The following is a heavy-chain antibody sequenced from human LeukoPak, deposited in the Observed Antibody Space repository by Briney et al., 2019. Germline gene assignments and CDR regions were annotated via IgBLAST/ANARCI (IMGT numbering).Heavy chain of an antibody. J-gene: IGHJ6*02. CDR3: AKAPGYYYYGMDV. CDR2: ISGSGGST. V-gene: IGHV3-23*01. Sequence: GGSLRLSCAASGFTFSSYAMSWVRQAPGKGLEWVSAISGSGGSTYYADSVKGRFTISRDNSKNTLYLQMSSLRAEDTAVYYCAKAPGYYYYGMDVWGQGTTVTVSS. CDR1: GFTFSSYA.